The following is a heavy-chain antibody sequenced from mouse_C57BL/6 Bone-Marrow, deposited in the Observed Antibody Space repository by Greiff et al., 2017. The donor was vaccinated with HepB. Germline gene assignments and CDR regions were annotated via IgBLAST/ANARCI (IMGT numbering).Heavy chain of an antibody. Sequence: EVQGVESGGGLVQPGGSLKLSCAASGFTFSDYYMYWVRQTPEKRLEWVAYISNGGGSTYYPDTVKGRFTISRDNAKNTLYLQMSRLKSEDTAMYYCARGDYVSYCGQGTLVTVSA. CDR2: ISNGGGST. V-gene: IGHV5-12*01. CDR1: GFTFSDYY. D-gene: IGHD1-1*02. CDR3: ARGDYVSY. J-gene: IGHJ3*01.